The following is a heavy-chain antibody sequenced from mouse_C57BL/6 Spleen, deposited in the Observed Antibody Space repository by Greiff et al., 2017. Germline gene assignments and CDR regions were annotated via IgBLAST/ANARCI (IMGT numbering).Heavy chain of an antibody. D-gene: IGHD2-5*01. CDR3: ARVRYSNYDAMDY. J-gene: IGHJ4*01. CDR1: GYTFTSYW. Sequence: QVQLQQPGAELVRPGSSVKLSCKASGYTFTSYWMHWVKQRPIQGLEWIGNIDPSDSETHYNQKFKDKATLTVDKSSSTAYMQLSSLTSEDSAVYYCARVRYSNYDAMDYWGQGTSVTVSS. CDR2: IDPSDSET. V-gene: IGHV1-52*01.